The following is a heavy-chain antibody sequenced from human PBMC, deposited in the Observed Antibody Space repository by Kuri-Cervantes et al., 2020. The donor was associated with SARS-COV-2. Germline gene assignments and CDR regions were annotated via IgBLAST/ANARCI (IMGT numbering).Heavy chain of an antibody. D-gene: IGHD1-14*01. CDR3: ATSYAAFLRYPFY. V-gene: IGHV1-18*01. CDR1: GYTFTSYG. J-gene: IGHJ4*02. CDR2: ISAYNGNT. Sequence: ASVKVSCKASGYTFTSYGISWVRQAPGQGLEWMGWISAYNGNTNYAQKLQGRVTMTTDTSTSTAYMELSSLRSEDTAVYYCATSYAAFLRYPFYWGQGTLVTVSS.